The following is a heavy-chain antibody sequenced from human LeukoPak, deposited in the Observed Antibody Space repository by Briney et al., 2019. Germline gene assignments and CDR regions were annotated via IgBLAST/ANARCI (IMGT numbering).Heavy chain of an antibody. D-gene: IGHD3-9*01. Sequence: PGGSLRLSCAASGFTFSSYAMHWVRQAPGKGLEWVAVISYDGSNKYYADSVKGRFTISRDNSKNTLYLQMNSLRAEDTAVYYCARDIRYFDWPEYYFDYWGRGTLVTVSS. J-gene: IGHJ4*02. CDR2: ISYDGSNK. CDR3: ARDIRYFDWPEYYFDY. CDR1: GFTFSSYA. V-gene: IGHV3-30-3*01.